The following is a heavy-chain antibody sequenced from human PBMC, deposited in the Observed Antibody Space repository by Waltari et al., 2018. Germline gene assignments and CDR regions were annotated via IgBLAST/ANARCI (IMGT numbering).Heavy chain of an antibody. D-gene: IGHD3-22*01. CDR2: LNSDGSRT. CDR1: GFTFSNYW. CDR3: ARGSQYYYDSSGYAYDY. Sequence: EVQLVESGGGLVQPGGSLRLSCAASGFTFSNYWMHWVRKAPGKGLVWVSRLNSDGSRTSYADSVKGRFTISRDNAKNTLYLQMNSLRAEDTAVYYCARGSQYYYDSSGYAYDYWGQGTLVTVSS. J-gene: IGHJ4*02. V-gene: IGHV3-74*01.